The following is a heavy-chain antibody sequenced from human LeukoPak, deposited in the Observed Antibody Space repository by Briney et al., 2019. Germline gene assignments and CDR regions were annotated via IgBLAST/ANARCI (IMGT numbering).Heavy chain of an antibody. Sequence: GGSLRLSCAASGFTFSSYWMHWVRQAPGKGLVWVSRIKNDGSRTTYADAVKGRFTISRDNAKNTLYLQMNSLSADDTAVYYCVREPYCSGGSCYTSGFDCWGQGTLVTVSS. J-gene: IGHJ4*02. CDR1: GFTFSSYW. V-gene: IGHV3-74*01. D-gene: IGHD2-15*01. CDR3: VREPYCSGGSCYTSGFDC. CDR2: IKNDGSRT.